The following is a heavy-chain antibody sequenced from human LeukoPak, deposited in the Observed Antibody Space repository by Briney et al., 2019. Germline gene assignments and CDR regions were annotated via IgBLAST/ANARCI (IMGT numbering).Heavy chain of an antibody. CDR3: ARHLDYYGSGSYEY. J-gene: IGHJ4*02. CDR1: GGSISGYY. CDR2: FHSTGST. D-gene: IGHD3-10*01. V-gene: IGHV4-59*08. Sequence: SETLSLTCSVSGGSISGYYWSWIRQPPGKGLEWIGYFHSTGSTDYNPSLKSRVTMSVDTSKNQFSLKLGSVTAADTAVYYCARHLDYYGSGSYEYWGQGTLVTVSS.